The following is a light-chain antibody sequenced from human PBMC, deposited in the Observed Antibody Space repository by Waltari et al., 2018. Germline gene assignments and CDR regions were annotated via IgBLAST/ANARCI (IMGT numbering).Light chain of an antibody. J-gene: IGLJ2*01. CDR2: AAS. CDR3: CSYAGTNTLR. CDR1: GSAVGSYFL. V-gene: IGLV2-23*01. Sequence: QSPLTQPAAVSGSPGQSITISCTGSGSAVGSYFLVSWYQQNPGKAPRLLSYAASRRPSGVSTRFSGSKSGNTASLTISGLQAEDEADYYCCSYAGTNTLRVGGGTKVTVL.